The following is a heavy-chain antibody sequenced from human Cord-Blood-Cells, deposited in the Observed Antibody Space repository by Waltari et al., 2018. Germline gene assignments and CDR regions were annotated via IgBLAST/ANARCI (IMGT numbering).Heavy chain of an antibody. CDR2: IYYSGST. CDR3: AIYDSSGYYFDY. J-gene: IGHJ4*02. Sequence: LQLQESGSGLVKPSETLSLPRTVSGGSLSSSSYYSGWIRQPPGEGLVWIGSIYYSGSTYYNPALKSRVTISVDTSKNQFSLKRSSVTAADTAVYYCAIYDSSGYYFDYWGQGTLVTVSS. CDR1: GGSLSSSSYY. V-gene: IGHV4-39*01. D-gene: IGHD3-22*01.